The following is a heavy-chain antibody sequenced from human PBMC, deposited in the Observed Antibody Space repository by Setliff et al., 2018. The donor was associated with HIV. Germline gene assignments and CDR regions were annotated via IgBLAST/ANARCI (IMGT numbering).Heavy chain of an antibody. CDR3: ARGSRLLAGYSDRWDYYYMAV. D-gene: IGHD6-13*01. V-gene: IGHV4-31*03. CDR1: GGSINSGGYY. Sequence: PSETLSLTCTVSGGSINSGGYYWTWVRQHPGKGLQWIGYIYYIGGAYYNPSLKSRVTISLDTSKNQFSLKVNSVTAADTAVYYCARGSRLLAGYSDRWDYYYMAVWGKGTTVTVSS. CDR2: IYYIGGA. J-gene: IGHJ6*03.